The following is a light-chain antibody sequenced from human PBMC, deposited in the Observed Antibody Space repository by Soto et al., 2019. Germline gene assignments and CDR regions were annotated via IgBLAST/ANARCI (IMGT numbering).Light chain of an antibody. J-gene: IGKJ4*01. Sequence: EIVLTQSPATLSLSPGERATLSFMASQSVSSYLAWYQQKPGQAPRLLIYDASNRATGIPARFSGSGSGTDFTLTISRLEPEDFAVYYCQQYADSPLTFGGGTKVDIK. CDR1: QSVSSY. CDR2: DAS. V-gene: IGKV3-11*01. CDR3: QQYADSPLT.